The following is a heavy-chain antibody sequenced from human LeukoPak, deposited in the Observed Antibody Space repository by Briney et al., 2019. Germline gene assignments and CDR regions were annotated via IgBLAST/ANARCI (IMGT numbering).Heavy chain of an antibody. J-gene: IGHJ1*01. CDR3: AKRNSGSYYGTEYFQH. Sequence: GGSLRLSCAASGFTFSSYAMSWVRQAPGKGLEWVSAISGSGGSTYYADSVEGRFTISRDNSKNTLYLQMNSLRAEDTAVYYCAKRNSGSYYGTEYFQHWGQGTLVTVSS. D-gene: IGHD1-26*01. CDR1: GFTFSSYA. V-gene: IGHV3-23*01. CDR2: ISGSGGST.